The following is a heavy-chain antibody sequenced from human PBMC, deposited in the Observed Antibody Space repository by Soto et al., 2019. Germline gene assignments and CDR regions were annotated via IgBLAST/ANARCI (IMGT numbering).Heavy chain of an antibody. V-gene: IGHV3-23*01. Sequence: EVQLLESGGGLVQPGGSLRLSCVAPGITFSNYAMSWVRQAPGKGLEWVSTIGGGGGSTFNADSVKGRFTISRDNSKNTLYLQMNSLRAEDTAIYYCAKSSTNWYASYFDYWGQGTLVTVSS. CDR1: GITFSNYA. CDR3: AKSSTNWYASYFDY. J-gene: IGHJ4*02. D-gene: IGHD6-13*01. CDR2: IGGGGGST.